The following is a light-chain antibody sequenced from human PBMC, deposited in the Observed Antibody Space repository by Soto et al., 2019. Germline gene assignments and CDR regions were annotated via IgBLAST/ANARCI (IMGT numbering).Light chain of an antibody. V-gene: IGKV3D-20*01. J-gene: IGKJ4*01. Sequence: EIVLTQSPATLSLSPGDRATLSCRASQSLYRSLAWYQQKPGQAPRLLIYDASNRATGIPARFSGSGSGTDFTLTISSLEPEDFAVYYCQQYGSSLGVTFGGGTKVEIK. CDR1: QSLYRS. CDR2: DAS. CDR3: QQYGSSLGVT.